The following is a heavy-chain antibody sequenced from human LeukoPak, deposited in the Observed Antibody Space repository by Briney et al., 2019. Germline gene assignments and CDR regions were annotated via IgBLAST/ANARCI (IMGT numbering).Heavy chain of an antibody. CDR3: ARGGVWYNSDVFDS. J-gene: IGHJ4*02. D-gene: IGHD2-8*01. CDR2: IGGSTNTI. Sequence: GGSLSLSCAASGFTFSSYSMNWVRQAPGKGLEWISYIGGSTNTIYYADSVKGRFTISRDNAKNSLYLQMNSLRVEDTAVYYCARGGVWYNSDVFDSWGQGTLVTVSS. V-gene: IGHV3-48*01. CDR1: GFTFSSYS.